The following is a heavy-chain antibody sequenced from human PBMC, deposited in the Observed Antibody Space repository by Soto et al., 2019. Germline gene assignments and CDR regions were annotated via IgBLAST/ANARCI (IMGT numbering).Heavy chain of an antibody. CDR2: ISGSGGST. J-gene: IGHJ1*01. CDR1: GFTFSSYA. CDR3: AKDPIDSSGYLLPEYFQH. V-gene: IGHV3-23*01. Sequence: GGSLRLSCAASGFTFSSYAMSWVRQAPGKGLEWVSAISGSGGSTYYADSVKGRFTISRDNSKNTLYLQMNSLRAEDTAVYYCAKDPIDSSGYLLPEYFQHWGQGTLVTVSS. D-gene: IGHD3-22*01.